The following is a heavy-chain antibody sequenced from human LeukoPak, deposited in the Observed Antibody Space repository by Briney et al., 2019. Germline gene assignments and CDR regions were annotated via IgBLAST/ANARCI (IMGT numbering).Heavy chain of an antibody. CDR3: ARDLLGYSYGYTFDY. Sequence: SVKVSCKASGGTFSSYAISWVRQAPGQGLEWMGGIIPIFDTANYAQKFQGRVTITADESTSTAHMELSSLRSEDTAVYYCARDLLGYSYGYTFDYWGQGTLVTVSS. V-gene: IGHV1-69*13. CDR2: IIPIFDTA. CDR1: GGTFSSYA. J-gene: IGHJ4*02. D-gene: IGHD5-18*01.